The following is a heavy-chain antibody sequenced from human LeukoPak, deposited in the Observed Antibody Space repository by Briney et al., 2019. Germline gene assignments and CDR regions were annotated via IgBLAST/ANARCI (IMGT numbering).Heavy chain of an antibody. CDR1: GDSISGSGYY. CDR2: IYYSGRS. Sequence: SETLSLTCTVSGDSISGSGYYWGWIRQSPGKGLEWIGSIYYSGRSYYNPSLRGRVSMSVDTSKNQLSLELNSVTAADTAMYYCARLTYGQWGFDYWGQGTLLTVSS. V-gene: IGHV4-39*01. D-gene: IGHD1-26*01. CDR3: ARLTYGQWGFDY. J-gene: IGHJ4*02.